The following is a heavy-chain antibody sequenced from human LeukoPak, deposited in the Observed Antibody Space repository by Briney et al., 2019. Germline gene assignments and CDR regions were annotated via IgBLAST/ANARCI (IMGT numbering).Heavy chain of an antibody. D-gene: IGHD3-3*01. V-gene: IGHV3-23*03. Sequence: GGSLRLSCAASGFTFSSYAMSWVRQAPGKGLEWVSVIYSGGSTYYADSVKGRFTISRDNSKNTLYLQMNSLRAEDTAVYYCAKVGGNFWSGYYTPYYYYGMDVWGQGTTVTVSS. CDR2: IYSGGST. CDR3: AKVGGNFWSGYYTPYYYYGMDV. CDR1: GFTFSSYA. J-gene: IGHJ6*02.